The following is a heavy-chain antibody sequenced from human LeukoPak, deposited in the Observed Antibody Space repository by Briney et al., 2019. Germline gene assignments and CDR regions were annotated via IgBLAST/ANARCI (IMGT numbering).Heavy chain of an antibody. Sequence: ASVKVSCKASGYTFTSYYMHWVRQAPGQGLEWMGIINPSSGSTTYAQKFQGRVTMTRDTSTSTVYMELSSLTYEDKAVYYCARESLRGYCDSANCPNDYWGQGTLVTVSS. V-gene: IGHV1-46*01. D-gene: IGHD2-2*01. CDR3: ARESLRGYCDSANCPNDY. CDR1: GYTFTSYY. CDR2: INPSSGST. J-gene: IGHJ4*02.